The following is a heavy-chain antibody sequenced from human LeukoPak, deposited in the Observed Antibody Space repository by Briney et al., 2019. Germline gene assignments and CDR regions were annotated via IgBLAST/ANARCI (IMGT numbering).Heavy chain of an antibody. D-gene: IGHD4-17*01. J-gene: IGHJ4*02. CDR2: MNPNSGNT. CDR1: GYTFTSCD. Sequence: ASVKVSCKASGYTFTSCDINWVRQATGQGLEWMGWMNPNSGNTGYAQKFQGRVTMTRNTSISTAYMELSSLRSEDTAVYYCASLTTVTTSNDYWGQGTLVTVSS. CDR3: ASLTTVTTSNDY. V-gene: IGHV1-8*01.